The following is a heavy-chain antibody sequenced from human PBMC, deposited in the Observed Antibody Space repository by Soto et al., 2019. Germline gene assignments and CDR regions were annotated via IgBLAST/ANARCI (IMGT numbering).Heavy chain of an antibody. CDR1: GGSISSYY. CDR3: ARDSAQAAAEYWYFDL. Sequence: QVQLQESGPGLVKPSETLSLTCTVSGGSISSYYWSWIRQPPGKGLEWIGYIYYSGSTNYNPSLSSRITISVDTSKNQFSLKLSSVTAADTAVYYCARDSAQAAAEYWYFDLWGRGTLVTVSS. V-gene: IGHV4-59*01. J-gene: IGHJ2*01. CDR2: IYYSGST. D-gene: IGHD6-13*01.